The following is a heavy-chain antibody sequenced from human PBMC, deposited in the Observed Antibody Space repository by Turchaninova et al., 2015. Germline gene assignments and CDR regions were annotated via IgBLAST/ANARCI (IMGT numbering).Heavy chain of an antibody. Sequence: QVQLQPWGAGLLKPSETLSLTCAVYGGSFSGYYWRWIRQPPGKGVELIGEIKHSGSTNYNPSLKGRVTISGDTSKNQFSLKLSSVTAADTAVYYCARGRGSSYGSWFDPWGQGTLGTVSS. CDR3: ARGRGSSYGSWFDP. J-gene: IGHJ5*02. CDR2: IKHSGST. V-gene: IGHV4-34*01. D-gene: IGHD5-18*01. CDR1: GGSFSGYY.